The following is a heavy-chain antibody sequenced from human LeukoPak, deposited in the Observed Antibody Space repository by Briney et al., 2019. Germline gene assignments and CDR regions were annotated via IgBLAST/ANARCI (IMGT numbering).Heavy chain of an antibody. Sequence: SETLSLTCTVSGGSISSRSSYWGWIRQPPGKGLEWIGTLYYSGSAYYNPSLKSRVTISEDTSKNQFSLKLNSVTAADTAVYYCARWGSGSYYPDTFDIWGQGTMVTVSS. V-gene: IGHV4-39*07. CDR3: ARWGSGSYYPDTFDI. D-gene: IGHD3-10*01. J-gene: IGHJ3*02. CDR1: GGSISSRSSY. CDR2: LYYSGSA.